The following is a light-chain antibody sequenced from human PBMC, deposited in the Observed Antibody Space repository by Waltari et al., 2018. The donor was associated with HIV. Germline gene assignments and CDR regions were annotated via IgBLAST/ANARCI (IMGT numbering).Light chain of an antibody. J-gene: IGLJ2*01. CDR3: SSYADSDTPVV. V-gene: IGLV2-8*01. CDR1: SSDVGAYNF. CDR2: DVT. Sequence: QSALAQPPSASGSAGQSVTISCTAPSSDVGAYNFLSWYQPHPSTSPKLVIYDVTKRPSGVPDRVSGSKSGNTAALTVSGLQGEDEADYYCSSYADSDTPVVFGGGTKLTVL.